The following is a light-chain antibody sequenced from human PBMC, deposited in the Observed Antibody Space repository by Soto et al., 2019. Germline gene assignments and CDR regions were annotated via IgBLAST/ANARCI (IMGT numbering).Light chain of an antibody. CDR2: YDD. CDR3: ATWDDTLNGGV. Sequence: QSVLTQPPSVSEAPRQRVAISCSGSYSNIGNNAVNWYQHVPGKAPKLLIYYDDLVPSGVSDRFSGSKSGTSASLAISGLQAEDEADYYCATWDDTLNGGVFGGGTKLTLL. V-gene: IGLV1-36*01. CDR1: YSNIGNNA. J-gene: IGLJ3*02.